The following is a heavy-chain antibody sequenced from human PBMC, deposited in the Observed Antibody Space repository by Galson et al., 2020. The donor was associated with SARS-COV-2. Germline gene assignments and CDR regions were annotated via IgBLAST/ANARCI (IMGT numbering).Heavy chain of an antibody. CDR2: IYNGETT. J-gene: IGHJ4*02. CDR1: GASVSRYF. V-gene: IGHV4-59*08. Sequence: ASETLSLTCTVSGASVSRYFWSWVRQPPGKGLEWIGYIYNGETTNYNPSLKNRVTISVDASKSQFSLKLTSVTAADTAVDYCARYCSSCSCYYGYYFDYWGQGTLVTVSS. D-gene: IGHD2-2*01. CDR3: ARYCSSCSCYYGYYFDY.